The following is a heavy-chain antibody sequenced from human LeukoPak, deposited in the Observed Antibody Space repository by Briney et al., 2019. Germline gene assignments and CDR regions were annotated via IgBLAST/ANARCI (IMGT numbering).Heavy chain of an antibody. D-gene: IGHD3-10*01. J-gene: IGHJ5*02. Sequence: GASVKVSCKASGGTFISYTISWVRQAPGQGLEWMGRIIPILSIANYAQKFQGRVTITADKSTSTAYMELSSLRSEDTAVYYCARDQGGRITIGWFDPWGQGTLVTVSS. CDR1: GGTFISYT. CDR2: IIPILSIA. V-gene: IGHV1-69*04. CDR3: ARDQGGRITIGWFDP.